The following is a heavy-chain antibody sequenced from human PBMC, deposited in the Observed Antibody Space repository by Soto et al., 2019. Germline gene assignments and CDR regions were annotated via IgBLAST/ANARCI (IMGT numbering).Heavy chain of an antibody. CDR1: GGSFSGYY. J-gene: IGHJ6*02. D-gene: IGHD3-10*01. Sequence: SETLSLTCAVYGGSFSGYYWSWIRQPPGKGLEWIGEINHSGSTNHNPSLKSRVTISVDTSKNQFSLKLSSVTAADTAVYYCARVQRYRITMVRGIYYYYGMDVWGQGTTVTVSS. V-gene: IGHV4-34*01. CDR2: INHSGST. CDR3: ARVQRYRITMVRGIYYYYGMDV.